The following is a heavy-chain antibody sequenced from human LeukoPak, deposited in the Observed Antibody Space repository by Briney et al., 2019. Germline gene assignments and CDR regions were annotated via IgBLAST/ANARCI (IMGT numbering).Heavy chain of an antibody. Sequence: GGSLRLSCAASGFSFKSYGMHWVRQAPGKGLEWVAVISYDGSNKYYADSVKGRFTISRDNSKNTLYLQMNSLRAEDTAVYYCARDRCSSTSCPGENDAFDIWGQGTMVTVSS. J-gene: IGHJ3*02. CDR2: ISYDGSNK. D-gene: IGHD2-2*01. CDR3: ARDRCSSTSCPGENDAFDI. V-gene: IGHV3-30*03. CDR1: GFSFKSYG.